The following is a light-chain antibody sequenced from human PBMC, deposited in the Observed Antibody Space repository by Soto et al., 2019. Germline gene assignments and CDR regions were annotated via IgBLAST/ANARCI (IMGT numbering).Light chain of an antibody. CDR2: DVT. CDR3: SSPTTTGIHV. V-gene: IGLV2-14*03. CDR1: SSDVGAYNY. J-gene: IGLJ1*01. Sequence: QSVLTQPASVSGSPGQSITISCTGTSSDVGAYNYVSWFQQQPGKAPRLMIYDVTNRPSGVFDRFSGSKSGNTASLTISGLQAEDEADFYCSSPTTTGIHVFGTGTKLTVL.